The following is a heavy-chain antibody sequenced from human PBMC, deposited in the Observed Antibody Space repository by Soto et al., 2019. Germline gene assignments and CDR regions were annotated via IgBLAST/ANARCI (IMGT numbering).Heavy chain of an antibody. CDR2: IYWDDDK. CDR3: AHSRRRLYDSSGGHLDY. V-gene: IGHV2-5*02. Sequence: QITLKESGPTLVKPTQTLTLTCTFSGFSLSTSGVGVGWIRQPPGKALEWLALIYWDDDKRYSPSLKSRLTITKXXSXNXXVLTMTNMDPVDTATYYCAHSRRRLYDSSGGHLDYWGQGTLVTVSS. J-gene: IGHJ4*02. D-gene: IGHD3-22*01. CDR1: GFSLSTSGVG.